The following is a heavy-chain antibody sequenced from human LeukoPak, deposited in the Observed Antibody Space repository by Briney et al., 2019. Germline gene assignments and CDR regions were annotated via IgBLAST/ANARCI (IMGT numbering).Heavy chain of an antibody. J-gene: IGHJ4*02. CDR3: ARDVVGGSYPHFDY. D-gene: IGHD1-26*01. CDR2: IYYSGST. CDR1: GGSVSSGSYY. V-gene: IGHV4-61*01. Sequence: SETLSLTCTVSGGSVSSGSYYWSWIRQPPGKGLEWIGYIYYSGSTNYNPSLKSRVTISVDTSKNQFSLKLSSVTAADTAVYCCARDVVGGSYPHFDYWGQGTLVTVSS.